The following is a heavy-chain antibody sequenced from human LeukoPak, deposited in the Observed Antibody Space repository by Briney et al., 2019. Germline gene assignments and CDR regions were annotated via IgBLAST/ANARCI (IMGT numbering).Heavy chain of an antibody. CDR1: GYSFTSHY. CDR2: INPRGTAT. J-gene: IGHJ5*02. Sequence: ASVKVSCKASGYSFTSHYMHWVRQAPGQGLEWMGLINPRGTATRYAESFQGRLTLTRDLSTSTDYMELSSLRSDDTAVYFCARDTSEGDYAWWFDPWGQGTLVTVSS. D-gene: IGHD3-16*01. V-gene: IGHV1-46*01. CDR3: ARDTSEGDYAWWFDP.